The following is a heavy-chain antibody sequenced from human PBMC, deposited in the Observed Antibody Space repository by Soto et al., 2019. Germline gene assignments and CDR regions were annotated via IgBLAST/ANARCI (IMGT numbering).Heavy chain of an antibody. D-gene: IGHD1-7*01. CDR3: ARYEYGNSLYGVDV. V-gene: IGHV4-34*02. J-gene: IGHJ6*02. CDR1: GESFSGYY. Sequence: QVHLQQRGAGLLKPSETLSLNCVVSGESFSGYYWSWIRQTPGMGLEWIGEVDHRGSTTYNPSLTNRASISIDSSKNLFSLELTSVTAAETALYFCARYEYGNSLYGVDVWGQGTRVTVSS. CDR2: VDHRGST.